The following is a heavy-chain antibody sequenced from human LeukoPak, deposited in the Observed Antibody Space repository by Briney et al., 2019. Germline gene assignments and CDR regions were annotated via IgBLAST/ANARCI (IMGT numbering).Heavy chain of an antibody. CDR1: GFTFSSFA. CDR2: IFGGGTT. CDR3: ARGGRFDIFVPGEAGFDY. V-gene: IGHV3-53*01. D-gene: IGHD3-10*02. Sequence: PGGFLRLSCAASGFTFSSFAMSWVRQAPGKGLEWVSVIFGGGTTNYADSVKGRFTISRDNSKNTLDLQMNSLRAEDTAVYYCARGGRFDIFVPGEAGFDYWGQGSRVPLCS. J-gene: IGHJ4*02.